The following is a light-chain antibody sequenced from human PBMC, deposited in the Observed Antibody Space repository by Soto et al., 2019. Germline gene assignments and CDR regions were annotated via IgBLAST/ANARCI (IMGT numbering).Light chain of an antibody. J-gene: IGLJ3*02. V-gene: IGLV7-46*01. CDR2: DTN. CDR1: TGTVTSGHF. Sequence: QAVVTQEPSLTVSPGGTVTLTCGSSTGTVTSGHFPYWFQQKPGQAPRTLIYDTNNKRSWTPARFSGSLLGGKAALTLSGAQPEDEAEYYCLLFQGGASMFGGGTKLTVL. CDR3: LLFQGGASM.